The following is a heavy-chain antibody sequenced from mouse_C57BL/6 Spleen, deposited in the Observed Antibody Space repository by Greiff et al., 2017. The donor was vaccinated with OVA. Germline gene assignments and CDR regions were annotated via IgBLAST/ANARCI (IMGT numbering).Heavy chain of an antibody. CDR1: GFTFSSYA. J-gene: IGHJ3*01. CDR2: ISDGGSYT. Sequence: EVHLVESGGGLVKPGGSLKLSCAASGFTFSSYAMSWVRQTPEKRLEWVATISDGGSYTYYPDNVKGRFTISRDNAKNNLYLQMSHLKAEDTAMYYCARDSTGTPFAYWGQGTLVTVSA. CDR3: ARDSTGTPFAY. V-gene: IGHV5-4*01. D-gene: IGHD4-1*02.